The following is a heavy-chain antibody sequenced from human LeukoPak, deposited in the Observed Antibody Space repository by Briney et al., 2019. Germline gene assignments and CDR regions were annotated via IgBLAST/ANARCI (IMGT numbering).Heavy chain of an antibody. CDR1: GFIFSSYA. V-gene: IGHV3-21*01. D-gene: IGHD3-22*01. Sequence: GGSLRLSCAASGFIFSSYAMNWVRQVPGKGLEWVSTISCNGIYIFYADSVRGRFTISRDDANHSLHLQMDSLRAEDTAVYYCAKDRKDYYYPFDYWGQGTLVTVSS. CDR2: ISCNGIYI. J-gene: IGHJ4*02. CDR3: AKDRKDYYYPFDY.